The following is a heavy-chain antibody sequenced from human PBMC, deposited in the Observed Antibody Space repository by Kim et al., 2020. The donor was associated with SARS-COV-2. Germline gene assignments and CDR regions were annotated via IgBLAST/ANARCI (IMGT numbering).Heavy chain of an antibody. Sequence: SETLSLTCTVSGDSINKSPSYWGWIRQPPGKGLVWIGNVHYTGATYYNPSLKSRLTVSVDTSENQFSLKLTSVTAADTAVYYCARMTTGDGFHFWGQGT. D-gene: IGHD4-17*01. J-gene: IGHJ4*02. V-gene: IGHV4-39*01. CDR1: GDSINKSPSY. CDR2: VHYTGAT. CDR3: ARMTTGDGFHF.